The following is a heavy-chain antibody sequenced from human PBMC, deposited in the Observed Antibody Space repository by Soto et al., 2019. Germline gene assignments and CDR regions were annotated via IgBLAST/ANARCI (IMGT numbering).Heavy chain of an antibody. D-gene: IGHD3-10*01. Sequence: SETLSLTCTVSGGSISSSSYYWGWIRQPPGKGLEWIGSIYYSGSTYYNPSLKSRVTISVDTSKNQFSLKLSSVTAADTAVYYCAVITMVRGVILSGYYYTDVCGKGTTVTVSS. J-gene: IGHJ6*03. V-gene: IGHV4-39*01. CDR1: GGSISSSSYY. CDR2: IYYSGST. CDR3: AVITMVRGVILSGYYYTDV.